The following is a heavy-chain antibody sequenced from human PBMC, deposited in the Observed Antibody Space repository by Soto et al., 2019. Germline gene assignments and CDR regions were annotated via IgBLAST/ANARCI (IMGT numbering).Heavy chain of an antibody. V-gene: IGHV3-74*01. D-gene: IGHD1-1*01. J-gene: IGHJ4*02. CDR1: GFTFSSYL. CDR3: ARGPRVSSTGTGAH. CDR2: ISDDGSTA. Sequence: GGSLRRSCAVSGFTFSSYLMHWVRQVPGKGLTWVSRISDDGSTATYADSVKGRFVISRDNAKNSLYLEMNTLRVDDSGLYYCARGPRVSSTGTGAHWGRGTLVTVSS.